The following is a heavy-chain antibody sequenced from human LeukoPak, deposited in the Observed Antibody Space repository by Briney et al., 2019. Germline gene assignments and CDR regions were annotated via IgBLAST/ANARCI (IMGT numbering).Heavy chain of an antibody. CDR3: AELGITMIGGV. J-gene: IGHJ6*04. CDR2: ISYDGSNK. V-gene: IGHV3-30*18. CDR1: GFTFSTYG. D-gene: IGHD3-10*02. Sequence: GGSLRLSCAASGFTFSTYGMHWVRQAPGKGLEWVAVISYDGSNKYYADSVKGRFTISRDNSKNTLYLQMNSLRAGDTAVYYCAELGITMIGGVWGKGTTVTISS.